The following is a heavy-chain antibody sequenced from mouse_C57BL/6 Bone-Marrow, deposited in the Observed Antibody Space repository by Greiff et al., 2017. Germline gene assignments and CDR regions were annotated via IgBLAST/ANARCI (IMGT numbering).Heavy chain of an antibody. Sequence: EVPGVVSGPGLAKPSQTLSLTCSFTGYSLTSAYWNLIRIFPRSKLEYMGHISYSGSTDYNPSPKRQIPLTRDTTKSQYYLEMNSVTTEDTATVYCAKYLWDAMDDWGQGTSVTVSS. CDR1: GYSLTSAY. D-gene: IGHD1-1*02. CDR3: AKYLWDAMDD. V-gene: IGHV3-8*01. J-gene: IGHJ4*01. CDR2: ISYSGST.